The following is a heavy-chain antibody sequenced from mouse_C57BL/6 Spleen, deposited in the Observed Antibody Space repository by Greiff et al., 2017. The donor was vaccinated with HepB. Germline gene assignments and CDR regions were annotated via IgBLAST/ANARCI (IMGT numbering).Heavy chain of an antibody. D-gene: IGHD2-10*02. J-gene: IGHJ4*01. CDR3: ARRVWDYAMDC. Sequence: QVQLQQPGAELVKPGASVKLSCKASGYTFTSYWMHWVKQRPGQGLEGIGMIHPNSGSTNYNEKFKSKATLTVDKSSSTAYMQLRSLTSDDSAFYYCARRVWDYAMDCWGQGTSVTVSS. V-gene: IGHV1-64*01. CDR2: IHPNSGST. CDR1: GYTFTSYW.